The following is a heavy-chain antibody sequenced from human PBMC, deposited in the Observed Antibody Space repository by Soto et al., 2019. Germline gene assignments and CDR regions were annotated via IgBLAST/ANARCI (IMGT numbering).Heavy chain of an antibody. D-gene: IGHD6-19*01. CDR3: AKSADSSGWSGDDY. CDR1: GFTFDDYA. Sequence: PGGYLRLSCAASGFTFDDYAMHWVRQAPGKGLEWVSGISWNSGSIGYADSVKGRFTISRDDAKNSLYLQMNSLRAEDSALYYCAKSADSSGWSGDDYWGQGTLVTVSS. V-gene: IGHV3-9*01. J-gene: IGHJ4*02. CDR2: ISWNSGSI.